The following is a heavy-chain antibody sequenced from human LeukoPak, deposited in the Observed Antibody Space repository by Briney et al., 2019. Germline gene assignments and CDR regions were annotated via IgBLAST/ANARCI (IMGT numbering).Heavy chain of an antibody. Sequence: GGSLRLSCAASGFTFSSYGMHWVRQAPGKGLEWVAFIRYGGSNKYYADSVKGRFTISRDNSKNTLYLQMNSLRAEDTAVYYCAKAQHYYGSGSHRIDYWGQGTLVTVSS. D-gene: IGHD3-10*01. CDR3: AKAQHYYGSGSHRIDY. V-gene: IGHV3-30*02. CDR1: GFTFSSYG. CDR2: IRYGGSNK. J-gene: IGHJ4*02.